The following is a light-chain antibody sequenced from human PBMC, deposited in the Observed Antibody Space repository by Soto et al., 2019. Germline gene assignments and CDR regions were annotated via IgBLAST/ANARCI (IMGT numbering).Light chain of an antibody. V-gene: IGKV3-20*01. J-gene: IGKJ2*01. CDR2: GAV. CDR3: QQYGSSQYT. Sequence: EIVLTQSPGTPSLSPGERATLSCRASQSVSSSYLAWYQQKPGQAPRLLIYGAVSRATGIPDRFSGSGSGTDFTLTISRLEPEDFAVYYCQQYGSSQYTFGQGTKLEIK. CDR1: QSVSSSY.